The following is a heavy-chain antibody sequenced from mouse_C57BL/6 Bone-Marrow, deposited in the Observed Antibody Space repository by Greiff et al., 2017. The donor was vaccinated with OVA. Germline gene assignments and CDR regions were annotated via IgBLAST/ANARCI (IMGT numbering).Heavy chain of an antibody. J-gene: IGHJ4*01. V-gene: IGHV1-69*01. CDR2: IDPSDSYT. D-gene: IGHD1-1*01. CDR1: GYTFTSYW. CDR3: ARERAYYYGSSPYYAMDY. Sequence: QVQLKQPGAELVMPGASVKLSCKASGYTFTSYWMHWVKQRPGQGLEWIGEIDPSDSYTNYNQKFKGKSTLTVDKSSSTAYMQLSSLTSEDSAVYYCARERAYYYGSSPYYAMDYWGQGTSVTVSS.